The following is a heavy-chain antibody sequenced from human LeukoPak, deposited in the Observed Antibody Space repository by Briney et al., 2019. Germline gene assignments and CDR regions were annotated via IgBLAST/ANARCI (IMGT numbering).Heavy chain of an antibody. D-gene: IGHD3-10*01. CDR1: GGSFSTYY. J-gene: IGHJ4*02. Sequence: SETLSLTCTFSGGSFSTYYWNWIRQPPGKGLEWIGYFYYTGSTNYNPSLKSRVTISVDTSKNQFPLELRSVTAADTALYYCARSAVRGGLFDYWGQGTLVTVSS. CDR2: FYYTGST. V-gene: IGHV4-59*01. CDR3: ARSAVRGGLFDY.